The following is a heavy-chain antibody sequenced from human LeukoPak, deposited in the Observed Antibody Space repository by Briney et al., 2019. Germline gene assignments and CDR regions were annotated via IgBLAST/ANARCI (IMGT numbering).Heavy chain of an antibody. Sequence: GGSLRLSCAASGFTFSSYAMSWVRQAPGKGLEWVSAIRGSGGSTYYADSVKGRFTISRDNSKNTLYLQMNSLRAEDTAVYYCAKDWAYYGSGGGNYFDYWGQGTLVTVSS. J-gene: IGHJ4*02. CDR3: AKDWAYYGSGGGNYFDY. CDR2: IRGSGGST. V-gene: IGHV3-23*01. CDR1: GFTFSSYA. D-gene: IGHD3-10*01.